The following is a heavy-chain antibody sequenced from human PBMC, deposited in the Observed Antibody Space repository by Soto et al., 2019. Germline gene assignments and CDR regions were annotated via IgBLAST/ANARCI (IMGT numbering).Heavy chain of an antibody. D-gene: IGHD3-16*01. CDR3: VRPNFGALTHFDF. V-gene: IGHV5-51*01. J-gene: IGHJ4*02. CDR1: GYTFTNYW. Sequence: PGESLKISCKAIGYTFTNYWIGWVRQTPGKGLEWMGIIFPGDSDTRYNPSFGGQVTVSADESISTAYLQWNTLKASDTAMYYCVRPNFGALTHFDFWGQGTLVTVSS. CDR2: IFPGDSDT.